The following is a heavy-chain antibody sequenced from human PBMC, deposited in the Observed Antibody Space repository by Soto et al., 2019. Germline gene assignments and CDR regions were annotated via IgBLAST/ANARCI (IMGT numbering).Heavy chain of an antibody. CDR2: ISSSGSTI. V-gene: IGHV3-11*01. CDR3: ARVTVLYYYYMDV. D-gene: IGHD4-4*01. J-gene: IGHJ6*03. CDR1: GFTFSDYY. Sequence: GGSLRLSCAASGFTFSDYYMSWIRQAPGKGLEWVSYISSSGSTIYYADSVKGRFTISRDNAKNSLYLQMNSLRAEDTAVYYCARVTVLYYYYMDVWGKGTTVTVSS.